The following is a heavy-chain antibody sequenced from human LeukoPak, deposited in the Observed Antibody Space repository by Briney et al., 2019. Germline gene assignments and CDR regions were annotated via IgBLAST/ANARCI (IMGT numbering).Heavy chain of an antibody. D-gene: IGHD6-6*01. Sequence: GGSLRLSCAASGFTFSSYEMNWVRQAPGKGLEWVSYISSSGSTIYYADSVKGRFTISRDNSKNTLHLQMNSLRAEDTAVYYCAKGRGTIAARSIDYWGQGTLVTVSS. J-gene: IGHJ4*02. V-gene: IGHV3-48*03. CDR1: GFTFSSYE. CDR3: AKGRGTIAARSIDY. CDR2: ISSSGSTI.